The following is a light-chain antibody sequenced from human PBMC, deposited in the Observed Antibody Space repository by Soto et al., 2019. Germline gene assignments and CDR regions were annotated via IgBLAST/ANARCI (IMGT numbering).Light chain of an antibody. CDR1: QSVSSSS. Sequence: EIVLKQSPGTLSLSQGERATLSCRASQSVSSSSLAWYQQKPDQAPRLLIYGASSRATGIPDRFSGSGSGTDFTLTISRLEPEDFAVYYCQQFSSYPLPFGGGTKVDIK. CDR2: GAS. V-gene: IGKV3-20*01. CDR3: QQFSSYPLP. J-gene: IGKJ4*01.